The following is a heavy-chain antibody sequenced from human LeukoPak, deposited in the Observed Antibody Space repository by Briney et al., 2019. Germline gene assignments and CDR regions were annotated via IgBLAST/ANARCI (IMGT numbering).Heavy chain of an antibody. Sequence: PGGSLRLSCAASGFSFVNHWMSWVRQAPGKGLEWLANIKQDGSETYYLDSVKGRFTISRDNAKNSLYLQMNSLRAEDTAVYYCAKVGRQRLVPGGFDYWGQGALVTVSS. J-gene: IGHJ4*02. V-gene: IGHV3-7*01. CDR2: IKQDGSET. D-gene: IGHD6-13*01. CDR3: AKVGRQRLVPGGFDY. CDR1: GFSFVNHW.